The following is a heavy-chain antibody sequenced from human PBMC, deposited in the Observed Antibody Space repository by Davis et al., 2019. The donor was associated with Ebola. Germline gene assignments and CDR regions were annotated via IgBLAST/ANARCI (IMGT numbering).Heavy chain of an antibody. J-gene: IGHJ5*02. Sequence: GESLKISCAASGFTFSGSGMHWVRQAPGKGLEWVAVIWSDGSTKYYADSVKGRFTISRDNAKNSLYLQMNSLRAEDTAVYYCARDGDYGERNWFDPWGQGTLVTVSS. CDR2: IWSDGSTK. D-gene: IGHD4-17*01. CDR3: ARDGDYGERNWFDP. V-gene: IGHV3-33*01. CDR1: GFTFSGSG.